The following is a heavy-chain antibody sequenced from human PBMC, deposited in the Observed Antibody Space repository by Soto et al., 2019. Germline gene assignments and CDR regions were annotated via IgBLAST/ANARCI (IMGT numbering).Heavy chain of an antibody. CDR1: PASSGNYF. D-gene: IGHD6-25*01. CDR2: VFGSGGT. V-gene: IGHV4-4*07. CDR3: ATAAEGTPGLFES. Sequence: PSETLSLTCTVSPASSGNYFWNWIRQPAGKGLEWIGRVFGSGGTHYNPSLQSRVTISKDRSKNSFSLRLTSVTAADTAMYFCATAAEGTPGLFESWGQGTLVTVSS. J-gene: IGHJ4*02.